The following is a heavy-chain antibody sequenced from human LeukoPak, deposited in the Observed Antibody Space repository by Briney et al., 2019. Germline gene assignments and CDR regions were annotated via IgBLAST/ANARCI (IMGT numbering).Heavy chain of an antibody. Sequence: GGSLRLSCLASGFTFSRYGFHWVRQAPGKGPEWVAGVTYDRRTEFYADSVRGRFTLSRDNSKNAVYLQMNSLRTEDTAVYYCARDQYDTWSRRGNFDSWGQGTLVIVSS. V-gene: IGHV3-30*03. D-gene: IGHD3-3*01. J-gene: IGHJ4*02. CDR1: GFTFSRYG. CDR3: ARDQYDTWSRRGNFDS. CDR2: VTYDRRTE.